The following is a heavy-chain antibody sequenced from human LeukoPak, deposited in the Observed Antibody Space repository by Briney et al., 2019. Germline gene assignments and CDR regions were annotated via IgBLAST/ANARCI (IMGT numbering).Heavy chain of an antibody. Sequence: GGSLRLSCAASGFMFSSYGMHWVRQAPGKGLEWVSFIRYDGSNKYYPDSVKGRITISRDNSKNTLYLQMNSLRAEGTAVYYCAKVLYGSGSYLPLDYWGQGTLVTVSS. V-gene: IGHV3-30*02. CDR1: GFMFSSYG. CDR3: AKVLYGSGSYLPLDY. J-gene: IGHJ4*02. CDR2: IRYDGSNK. D-gene: IGHD3-10*01.